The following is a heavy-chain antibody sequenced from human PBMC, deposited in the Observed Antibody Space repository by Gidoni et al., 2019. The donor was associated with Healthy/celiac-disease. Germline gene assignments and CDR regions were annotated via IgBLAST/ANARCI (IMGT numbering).Heavy chain of an antibody. D-gene: IGHD6-13*01. CDR3: ARDRPGVAAAGTEVEFGLLWFDP. CDR1: GYTVTGYY. CDR2: INPNSGGT. Sequence: QVQLVQSGAEVKKPGASVKVSCTASGYTVTGYYMHWVRQAPGQGLEWMGWINPNSGGTNYAQKFQGRVTMTRDTSISTAYMELSRLRSDDTAVYYCARDRPGVAAAGTEVEFGLLWFDPWGQGTLVTVSS. V-gene: IGHV1-2*02. J-gene: IGHJ5*02.